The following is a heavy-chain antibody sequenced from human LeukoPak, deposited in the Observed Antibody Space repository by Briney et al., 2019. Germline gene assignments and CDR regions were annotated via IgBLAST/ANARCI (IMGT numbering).Heavy chain of an antibody. CDR3: AKDRGSIPNSSGYDY. CDR2: ISWNSGSI. V-gene: IGHV3-9*01. Sequence: PGGSLRLSCAASGFTFDDYAMHWVRQAPGKGLEWVSGISWNSGSIGYADSVKGRFTISRDNAKNSLYLQMNSLRAEDTALYYCAKDRGSIPNSSGYDYWGQGTLVTVSS. J-gene: IGHJ4*02. CDR1: GFTFDDYA. D-gene: IGHD3-22*01.